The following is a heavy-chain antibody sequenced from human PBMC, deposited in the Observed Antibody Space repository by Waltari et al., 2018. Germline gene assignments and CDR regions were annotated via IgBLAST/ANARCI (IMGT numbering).Heavy chain of an antibody. CDR1: GGSFSGYY. V-gene: IGHV4-34*01. CDR3: ARKYCSSTGCLSPRANRPFDY. J-gene: IGHJ4*02. Sequence: QVQLQQWGAGLLKPSETLSLTCAVYGGSFSGYYWSWIRQPPGKGLEWIGEINHSGSTNYNPSLKSRVTISVDTSKNQFSLKLSSVTAADTAVYYCARKYCSSTGCLSPRANRPFDYWGQGTLVTVSS. CDR2: INHSGST. D-gene: IGHD2-2*01.